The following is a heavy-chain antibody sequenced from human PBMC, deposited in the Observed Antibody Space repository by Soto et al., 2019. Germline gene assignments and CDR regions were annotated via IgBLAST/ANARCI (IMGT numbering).Heavy chain of an antibody. Sequence: QLVQSGPEVKKPGASVKVSCKASGYTFTSHGITWVRQAPGQGLEWMGWISPYNHNTNYAQNLWGRVTMTTDTSTSTAYMELRSLRSDDTAVYYCARDRGITSGGLIVEYGMDVWGQGTTVIVSS. CDR1: GYTFTSHG. J-gene: IGHJ6*02. CDR3: ARDRGITSGGLIVEYGMDV. CDR2: ISPYNHNT. V-gene: IGHV1-18*01. D-gene: IGHD3-16*02.